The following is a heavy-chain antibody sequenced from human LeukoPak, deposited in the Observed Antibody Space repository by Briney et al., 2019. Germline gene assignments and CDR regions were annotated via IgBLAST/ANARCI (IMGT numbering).Heavy chain of an antibody. D-gene: IGHD1-26*01. Sequence: PSETLSLTCTVSGGSISSSSYYWGWIRQPPGKGMEWIGSIYYSGSTYYNPSLKSRVTISVDTSKNQFSLKLSSVTAADTAVYYCARIVGASDYWGQGTLVTVSS. V-gene: IGHV4-39*01. CDR3: ARIVGASDY. CDR2: IYYSGST. CDR1: GGSISSSSYY. J-gene: IGHJ4*02.